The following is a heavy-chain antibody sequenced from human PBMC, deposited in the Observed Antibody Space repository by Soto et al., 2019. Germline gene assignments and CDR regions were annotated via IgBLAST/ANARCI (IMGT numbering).Heavy chain of an antibody. CDR3: TVLEGSGWTHLVL. D-gene: IGHD6-19*01. J-gene: IGHJ4*02. V-gene: IGHV1-8*01. CDR2: MNTNSGNT. Sequence: QVQLVQSGAEVKKPGASVKVSCKASGYSFTSYDINWVRQATGQGLEWMGWMNTNSGNTGYAQKFQGRVTMTRNTPISTVYLELSSRISHDTAQYYCTVLEGSGWTHLVLGGQGTLVTVSS. CDR1: GYSFTSYD.